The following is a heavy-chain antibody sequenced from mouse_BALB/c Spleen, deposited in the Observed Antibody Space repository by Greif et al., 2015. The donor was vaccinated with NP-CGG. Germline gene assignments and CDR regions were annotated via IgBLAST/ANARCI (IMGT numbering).Heavy chain of an antibody. J-gene: IGHJ3*01. CDR2: ISTYYGDA. CDR3: ARSGYGNPSWFAY. CDR1: GYTFTDYA. Sequence: QVQLQKSGAELVRPGVSVKISCKGSGYTFTDYAMHWVKQSHAKSLEWIGVISTYYGDASYNQKFKGKATMTVDKSSSTAYMELARLTSEDSAIYYCARSGYGNPSWFAYWGQGTLVTVSA. D-gene: IGHD2-1*01. V-gene: IGHV1S137*01.